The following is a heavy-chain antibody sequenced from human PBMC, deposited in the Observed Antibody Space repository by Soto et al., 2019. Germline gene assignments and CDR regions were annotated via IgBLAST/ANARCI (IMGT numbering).Heavy chain of an antibody. CDR2: MNPNSGNT. Sequence: ASVKVSCKASGYTFTSYDINWVRQATGQGLEWMGWMNPNSGNTGYAQKFQGRVTMTRNTSIRTAYMELSSLRSGDTAVYYCARGIGYYYYMDVWGKGTTVTVSS. J-gene: IGHJ6*03. CDR1: GYTFTSYD. V-gene: IGHV1-8*01. CDR3: ARGIGYYYYMDV.